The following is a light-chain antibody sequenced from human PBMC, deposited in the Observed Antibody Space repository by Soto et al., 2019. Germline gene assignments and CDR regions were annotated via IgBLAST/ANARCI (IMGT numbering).Light chain of an antibody. V-gene: IGKV3-20*01. CDR3: QQYGSSRT. J-gene: IGKJ1*01. CDR2: GAS. Sequence: EIVLTQSPGTLSFSPGERATLSCRASQSVSSSYLAWYQQKPGQAPRLLIYGASSRATGIPDRFSGSGSGTDFTLTISRLEPEDLAVYYCQQYGSSRTFGQGTKVDIQ. CDR1: QSVSSSY.